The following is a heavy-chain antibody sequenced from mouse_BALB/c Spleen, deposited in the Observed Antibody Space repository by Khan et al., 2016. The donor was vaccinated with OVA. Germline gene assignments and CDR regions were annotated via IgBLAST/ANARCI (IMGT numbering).Heavy chain of an antibody. J-gene: IGHJ1*01. CDR2: INTYTGEP. Sequence: QIQLVQSGPELKKPGETVKISCKASGYTFTNYGMNWVKQAPGKGLKWMGWINTYTGEPTYADDFKGRFAFSLETSASTASLQINNLKNEDTAKYFCARMKPYGYFDLWGAGTTVTVSS. V-gene: IGHV9-3-1*01. CDR1: GYTFTNYG. CDR3: ARMKPYGYFDL.